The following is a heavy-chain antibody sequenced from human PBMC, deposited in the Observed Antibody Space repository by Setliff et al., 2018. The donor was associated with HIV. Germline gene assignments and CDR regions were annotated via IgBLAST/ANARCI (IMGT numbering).Heavy chain of an antibody. CDR3: ASYYGADEPSYYFDF. D-gene: IGHD3-22*01. J-gene: IGHJ4*02. CDR1: GFSISIDYY. CDR2: IYHSGST. Sequence: PSETLSLTCTVSGFSISIDYYGGWIRQPPGKGLEWIGSIYHSGSTYYNPSLQSRVTMAVDTSKNQFSLKLSSVTAADTAVYYCASYYGADEPSYYFDFWGQGTQVTVSS. V-gene: IGHV4-38-2*02.